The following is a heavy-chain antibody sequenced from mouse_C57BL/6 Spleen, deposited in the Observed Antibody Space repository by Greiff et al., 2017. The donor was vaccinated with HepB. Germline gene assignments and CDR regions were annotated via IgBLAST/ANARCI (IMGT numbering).Heavy chain of an antibody. CDR1: GFNIKDDY. CDR2: IDPENGDT. Sequence: EVQLQQSGAELVRPGASVKLSCTASGFNIKDDYMHWVKQRPEQGLEWIGWIDPENGDTEYASKFQGKATITADTSSNTAYLQLSSLTSEDTAVYYCTRGLPLDYWGQGTTLTVSS. J-gene: IGHJ2*01. D-gene: IGHD2-4*01. V-gene: IGHV14-4*01. CDR3: TRGLPLDY.